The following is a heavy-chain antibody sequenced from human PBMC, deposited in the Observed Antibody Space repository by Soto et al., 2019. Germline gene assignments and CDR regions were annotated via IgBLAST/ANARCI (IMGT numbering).Heavy chain of an antibody. V-gene: IGHV3-7*05. CDR1: GFTFSDYW. J-gene: IGHJ3*02. CDR2: IKKDESKT. Sequence: EVQLVESGGGLVQPGESLRLSCAASGFTFSDYWMTWVRQAPGKGLEWVANIKKDESKTYYLDSVRGRFTISRDNARNSLELQMDSLSVEDTDLYYCARDVATGSGPYYRADFHIWGQGTMVPVSS. CDR3: ARDVATGSGPYYRADFHI. D-gene: IGHD1-1*01.